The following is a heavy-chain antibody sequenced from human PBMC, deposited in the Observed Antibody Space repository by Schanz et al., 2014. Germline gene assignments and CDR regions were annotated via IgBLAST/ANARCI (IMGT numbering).Heavy chain of an antibody. D-gene: IGHD5-18*01. CDR1: GYTFTSDS. CDR3: TRGGYSYALSAFDI. Sequence: QVQLVQSGAEVKKPGASVKVSCKASGYTFTSDSMHWVRQAPGQGLEWMGMINLSGGSTNNAQKFQGRLTMTRDTSTSTVYMELSSLRSEDTALYYCTRGGYSYALSAFDIWGQGTMVTVSS. V-gene: IGHV1-46*01. J-gene: IGHJ3*02. CDR2: INLSGGST.